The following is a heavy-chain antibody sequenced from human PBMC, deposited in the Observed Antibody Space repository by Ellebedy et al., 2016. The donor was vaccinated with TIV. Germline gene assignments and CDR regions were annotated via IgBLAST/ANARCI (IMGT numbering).Heavy chain of an antibody. CDR1: GLIVSTND. D-gene: IGHD3-16*01. V-gene: IGHV3-53*01. CDR2: FYYDGST. Sequence: GGSLRLSXAASGLIVSTNDVSWVRQAPAKGLEWVSVFYYDGSTYYADSVKGRFTVSRDNSKNTVYLQMESLRADDAAVYYCVGAYRRGRRGEFAHWGQGTLVTVSS. CDR3: VGAYRRGRRGEFAH. J-gene: IGHJ1*01.